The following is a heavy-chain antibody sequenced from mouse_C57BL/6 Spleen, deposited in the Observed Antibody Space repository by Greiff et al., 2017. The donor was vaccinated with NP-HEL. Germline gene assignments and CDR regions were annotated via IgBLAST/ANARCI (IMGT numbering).Heavy chain of an antibody. CDR3: AKEEVIITTVPDAFAY. Sequence: EVHLVESGGGLVKPGGSLKLSCAASGFTFSSYAMSWVRQTPEKRLEWVATISDGGSYTYYPNNVKGRFTISRDNAKNNLYLQMSHLKSEDTAMYYCAKEEVIITTVPDAFAYWGQGTLVTVSA. D-gene: IGHD1-1*01. J-gene: IGHJ3*01. CDR2: ISDGGSYT. V-gene: IGHV5-4*01. CDR1: GFTFSSYA.